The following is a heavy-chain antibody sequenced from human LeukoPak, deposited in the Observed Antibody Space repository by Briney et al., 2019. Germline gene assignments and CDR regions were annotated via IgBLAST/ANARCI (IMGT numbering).Heavy chain of an antibody. D-gene: IGHD3-22*01. CDR3: ARGARTYYYDSSGYYRANWFDP. CDR1: GYTFTSYD. V-gene: IGHV1-8*01. J-gene: IGHJ5*02. Sequence: ASVKVSRKASGYTFTSYDINWVRQATGHGVEGLGWMNPYSGKTGYAQKFQGRVTMTRNTSISTAYMELSSLRSEDTAVYYCARGARTYYYDSSGYYRANWFDPWGQGTLVTVSS. CDR2: MNPYSGKT.